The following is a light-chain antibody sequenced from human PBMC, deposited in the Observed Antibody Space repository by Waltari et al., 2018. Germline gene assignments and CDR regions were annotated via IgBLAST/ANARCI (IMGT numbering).Light chain of an antibody. CDR3: QQYNNWPPKDT. CDR2: CAS. J-gene: IGKJ2*01. V-gene: IGKV3-15*01. Sequence: EIVMTQSPATLSVSPGERATLSYRASQSVSSNLAWYQQKPGQAPRLLIYCASTRATGIPARFIVCVSGTEFTLTISSMQSEYFAVYYCQQYNNWPPKDTFGQGTKLEIK. CDR1: QSVSSN.